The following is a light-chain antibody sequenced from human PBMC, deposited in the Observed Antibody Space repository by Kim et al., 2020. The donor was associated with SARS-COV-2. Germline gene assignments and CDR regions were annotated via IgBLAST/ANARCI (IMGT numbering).Light chain of an antibody. Sequence: GQSVTISCTETSSDIGTYNYISWYQQHPGKAPKLIIYEVSERPSGVPNRFSGSKSGNTASLTVAGLQAEDEADYYCCSYTGSQNYVFGTGTKVTVL. J-gene: IGLJ1*01. V-gene: IGLV2-8*01. CDR2: EVS. CDR1: SSDIGTYNY. CDR3: CSYTGSQNYV.